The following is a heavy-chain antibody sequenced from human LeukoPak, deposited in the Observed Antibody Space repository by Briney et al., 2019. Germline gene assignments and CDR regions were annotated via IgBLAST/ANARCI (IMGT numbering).Heavy chain of an antibody. J-gene: IGHJ4*02. V-gene: IGHV3-7*01. D-gene: IGHD6-19*01. CDR3: ASGGGWMIES. CDR1: GFTFSSYS. Sequence: PGGSLRLSCAASGFTFSSYSMNWVRQTPGKGLEWVANIKGDGSEQNYVDSVKGRFTISRDNAKNSLYLQMSSLRGEDTAVYYCASGGGWMIESWGQGTLVTVSS. CDR2: IKGDGSEQ.